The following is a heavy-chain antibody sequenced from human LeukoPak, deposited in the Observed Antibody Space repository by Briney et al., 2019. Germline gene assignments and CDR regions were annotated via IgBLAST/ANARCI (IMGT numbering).Heavy chain of an antibody. V-gene: IGHV3-11*01. Sequence: PGGSLRLSCAASGFTFSDYYMSWIRQAPGKGLEWVSYISSSGSTITYADSVKGRFTISKDNAKNSLYLQMNSLRAEDTAVYYCARKGTWSSSSGDYWGQGTLVTVSS. J-gene: IGHJ4*02. CDR1: GFTFSDYY. CDR3: ARKGTWSSSSGDY. CDR2: ISSSGSTI. D-gene: IGHD6-13*01.